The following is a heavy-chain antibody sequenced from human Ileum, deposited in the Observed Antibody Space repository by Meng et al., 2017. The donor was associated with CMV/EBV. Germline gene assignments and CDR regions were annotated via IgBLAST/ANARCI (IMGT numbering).Heavy chain of an antibody. CDR1: GFPFSSYS. Sequence: GESLEISCAASGFPFSSYSMSWVRQAPGKGLEWVSGISRSGGTSLYADSVKGRFTISRDKSNNTVSLQMNSLRVEDTAVYFCAKDWSVGATIGGFDYWGRGTLVTVSS. V-gene: IGHV3-23*01. D-gene: IGHD5-12*01. CDR3: AKDWSVGATIGGFDY. CDR2: ISRSGGTS. J-gene: IGHJ4*02.